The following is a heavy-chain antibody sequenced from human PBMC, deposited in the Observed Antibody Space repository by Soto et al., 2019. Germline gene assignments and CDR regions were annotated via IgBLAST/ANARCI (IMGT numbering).Heavy chain of an antibody. CDR3: AKDLHDFASFFFYGMDV. CDR2: IIYDGSKK. V-gene: IGHV3-30*18. Sequence: GGSLRLSCAASGFRFSSSGMHWVRQAPGKGLEWVAVIIYDGSKKEYADSVKGRFTVSRDNSKDTVYLQMNNLRPEDTGVYYCAKDLHDFASFFFYGMDVWGQGTSVTVS. D-gene: IGHD2-21*02. J-gene: IGHJ6*02. CDR1: GFRFSSSG.